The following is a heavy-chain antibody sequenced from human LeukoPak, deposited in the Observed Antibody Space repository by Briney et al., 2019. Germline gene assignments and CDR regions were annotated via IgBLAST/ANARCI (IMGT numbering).Heavy chain of an antibody. CDR3: ARKPMVRGVILFDY. J-gene: IGHJ4*02. D-gene: IGHD3-10*01. V-gene: IGHV4-34*01. Sequence: PSETLSLTCAVYGGSFSGYYWSWIRQPPGKGLEWIGEINHSGSTNYNPSLKSRVTISVDTSKNQFSLKLSSVTAADTAVYYCARKPMVRGVILFDYWGQGTLVTVSS. CDR2: INHSGST. CDR1: GGSFSGYY.